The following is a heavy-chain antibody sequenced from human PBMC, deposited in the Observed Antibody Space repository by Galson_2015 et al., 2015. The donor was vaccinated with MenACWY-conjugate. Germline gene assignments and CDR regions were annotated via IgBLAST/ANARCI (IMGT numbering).Heavy chain of an antibody. D-gene: IGHD6-13*01. CDR1: GFTFSSYG. CDR3: ARDAGYSSWYYFDN. Sequence: SLRLSCAASGFTFSSYGMHWVRQAPGKGLEWVAVISYDGSNKYYADSVKGRFTISRDNSKNTLYLQMNNLRAEDAAVYYCARDAGYSSWYYFDNWGQGTLVTDPS. V-gene: IGHV3-30*03. CDR2: ISYDGSNK. J-gene: IGHJ4*02.